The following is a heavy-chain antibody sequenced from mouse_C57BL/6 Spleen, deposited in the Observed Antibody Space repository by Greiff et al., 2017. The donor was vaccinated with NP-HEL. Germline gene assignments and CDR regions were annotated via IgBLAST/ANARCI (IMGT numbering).Heavy chain of an antibody. Sequence: QVQLQQPGAELVKPGASVKLSCKASGYTFTSYWMHWVKQRPGQGLEWIGMIHPNSGSTNYNEKFKSKATLTVDKSSSTAYMQLSSLTSEDSAVYYCARGEANWDYAMDYWGQGTSVTVSS. CDR3: ARGEANWDYAMDY. CDR1: GYTFTSYW. CDR2: IHPNSGST. D-gene: IGHD4-1*01. V-gene: IGHV1-64*01. J-gene: IGHJ4*01.